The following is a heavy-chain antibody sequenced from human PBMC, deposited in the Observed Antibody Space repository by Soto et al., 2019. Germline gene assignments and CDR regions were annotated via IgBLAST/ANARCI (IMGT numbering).Heavy chain of an antibody. Sequence: QVQLVQSGAEVKKPGSSVKVSCKTSGGTFSTYTFSWVRQAPGQGLEWMGRIIPMFDFTIYAQKFQGRLTLTADTSTSAAYMDLSSLRSEDTAVYYCMKDGAAQHSTSYYHGMDVWGQGTTVTVSS. CDR3: MKDGAAQHSTSYYHGMDV. CDR1: GGTFSTYT. J-gene: IGHJ6*02. V-gene: IGHV1-69*08. D-gene: IGHD6-13*01. CDR2: IIPMFDFT.